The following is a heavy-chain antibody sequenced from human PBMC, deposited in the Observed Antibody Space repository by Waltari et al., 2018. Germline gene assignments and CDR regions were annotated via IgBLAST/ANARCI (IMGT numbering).Heavy chain of an antibody. CDR2: IIPIFGTA. Sequence: QVQLVQSGAEVKKPGSSVKVSCKASGGPFSNYAISWVRQAPRQGLEWMGGIIPIFGTANYAQKFQGRVTITTDESTSTAYMELSSLRSEDTAVYYCARDEGGYYYYYGMDVWGQGTTVTVSS. CDR3: ARDEGGYYYYYGMDV. V-gene: IGHV1-69*05. CDR1: GGPFSNYA. J-gene: IGHJ6*02.